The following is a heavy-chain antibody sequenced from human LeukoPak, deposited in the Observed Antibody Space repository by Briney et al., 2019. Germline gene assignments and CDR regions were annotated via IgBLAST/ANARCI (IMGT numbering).Heavy chain of an antibody. CDR2: IHYNGIT. V-gene: IGHV4-59*08. J-gene: IGHJ4*02. CDR3: ARHISSGGTYAHFDY. Sequence: PSETLSLTCTVSGSMYNYYWSWIRQPPGKGLEWIGYIHYNGITSYNPSLESRVTMSLDTSENQVSLKLTSVTAADRAVYYCARHISSGGTYAHFDYWGQGTLVTVSS. D-gene: IGHD1-26*01. CDR1: GSMYNYY.